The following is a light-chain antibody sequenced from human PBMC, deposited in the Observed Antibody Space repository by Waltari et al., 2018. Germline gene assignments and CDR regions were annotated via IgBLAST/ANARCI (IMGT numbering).Light chain of an antibody. CDR3: QHLNSSPPL. CDR1: QGISYF. V-gene: IGKV1-9*01. Sequence: IQLTQSPSSLSASVGDRVTITCRASQGISYFLAWYQQKPGKAPKVLIYAASSLQMGVAARLTGMGAGKDGKGGRRCLQPEDFATYYCQHLNSSPPLFGGGTKVEIK. CDR2: AAS. J-gene: IGKJ4*02.